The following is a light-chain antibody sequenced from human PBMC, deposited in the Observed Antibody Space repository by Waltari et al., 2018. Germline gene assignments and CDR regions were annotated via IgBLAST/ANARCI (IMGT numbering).Light chain of an antibody. J-gene: IGKJ2*01. CDR1: QSISSY. CDR2: AAS. CDR3: QQYNNWPPGDT. Sequence: DIQMTQSPSSLSASVGDRVTITCRASQSISSYLNWYQQKPGKAPKLLIYAASSLQSGVPSRFSGSGSGTDFTLTISSLQPEDSAVYYCQQYNNWPPGDTFGQGTRLEVK. V-gene: IGKV1-39*01.